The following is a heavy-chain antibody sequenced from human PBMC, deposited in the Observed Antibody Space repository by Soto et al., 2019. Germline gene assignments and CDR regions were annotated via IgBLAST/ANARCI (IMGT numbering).Heavy chain of an antibody. CDR1: GYSFTSYW. CDR2: IYPGDSYN. CDR3: ARHPVSAYSSSSAYHYGMDV. D-gene: IGHD6-6*01. Sequence: PVESLTIWCKVSGYSFTSYWIVCVLQMPGKGLECMGIIYPGDSYNRYGPSFQGQVTISADKSISTAYLQWSSLKASDTAMYYCARHPVSAYSSSSAYHYGMDVWGQGTTVTVSS. V-gene: IGHV5-51*01. J-gene: IGHJ6*01.